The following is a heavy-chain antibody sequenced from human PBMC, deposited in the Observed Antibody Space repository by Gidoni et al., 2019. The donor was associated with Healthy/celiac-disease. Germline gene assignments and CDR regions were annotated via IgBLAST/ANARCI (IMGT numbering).Heavy chain of an antibody. D-gene: IGHD6-13*01. Sequence: EVQLVESGGGLVQPGGSLRLSCSASGFTFRSYAMHCVRQAPGKGLEYVSAISITGGSTYYADSVKGRFTISRDNSKNTLYLQMSSLRAEDTAVYYCVKYPGAGQQRIKTYYFDYWGQGTLVTVSS. CDR2: ISITGGST. V-gene: IGHV3-64D*06. J-gene: IGHJ4*02. CDR3: VKYPGAGQQRIKTYYFDY. CDR1: GFTFRSYA.